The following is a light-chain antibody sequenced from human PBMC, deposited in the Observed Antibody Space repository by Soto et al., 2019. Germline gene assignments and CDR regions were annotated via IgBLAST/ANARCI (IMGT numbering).Light chain of an antibody. CDR1: QSISSW. CDR3: QQYNSYPS. CDR2: KAS. Sequence: DIQMTQSPSTLSASVGDRVTITCRASQSISSWLAWYQQKPGRAPKLLIYKASSLESGVPSRFSGSGSGTEFTLTISSLQPDDFATYYFQQYNSYPSFGPGTKVDIK. V-gene: IGKV1-5*03. J-gene: IGKJ3*01.